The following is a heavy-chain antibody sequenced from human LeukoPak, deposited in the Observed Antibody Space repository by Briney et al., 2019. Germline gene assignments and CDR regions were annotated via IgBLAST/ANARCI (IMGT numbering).Heavy chain of an antibody. CDR3: ARDRTIFGIDY. V-gene: IGHV1-3*01. CDR1: GYTFTSYA. CDR2: INAVNGNT. Sequence: ASVKVSCKASGYTFTSYAMHWVRQAPGQRLEWMGWINAVNGNTKYSQKFQGRVTITRDTSASTAYMELSSLRSEDTAVYYCARDRTIFGIDYWGQGTLVTVSS. J-gene: IGHJ4*02. D-gene: IGHD3-3*01.